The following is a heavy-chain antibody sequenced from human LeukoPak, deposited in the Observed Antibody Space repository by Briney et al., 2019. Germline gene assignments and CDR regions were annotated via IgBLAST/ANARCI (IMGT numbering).Heavy chain of an antibody. J-gene: IGHJ4*02. V-gene: IGHV1-18*01. CDR1: GYTFTSYG. CDR3: ARGVLWFGEPRYFDY. D-gene: IGHD3-10*01. CDR2: ISAYNGNT. Sequence: ASVKVSCKASGYTFTSYGISWVGQAPGQGLEWMGWISAYNGNTNYAQKLQGRVTMTTDTSTSTAYMELRSLRSDDTAVYYCARGVLWFGEPRYFDYWGQGTLVTVSS.